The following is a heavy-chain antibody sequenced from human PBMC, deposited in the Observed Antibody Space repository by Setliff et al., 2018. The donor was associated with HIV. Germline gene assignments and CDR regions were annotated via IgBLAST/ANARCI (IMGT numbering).Heavy chain of an antibody. J-gene: IGHJ5*01. CDR1: GNTLRNNA. V-gene: IGHV1-69*05. CDR3: ARDSGVSSGWKNWFDS. D-gene: IGHD6-19*01. CDR2: IIPIFGTA. Sequence: SVKVSCKASGNTLRNNAISWVRQAPGQGLEWIGGIIPIFGTANYAQKFQGRVTITTDESTGTTYMDLSSLRSEDTAVYYCARDSGVSSGWKNWFDSWGQGTLVTVSS.